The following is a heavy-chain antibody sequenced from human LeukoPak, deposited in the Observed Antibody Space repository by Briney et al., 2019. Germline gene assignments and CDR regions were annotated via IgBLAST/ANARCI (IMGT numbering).Heavy chain of an antibody. D-gene: IGHD6-19*01. CDR2: INPNSGDT. CDR1: GYTFTGSY. CDR3: ARGTGWYHLDY. J-gene: IGHJ4*02. Sequence: GASVKVSCKASGYTFTGSYMHWVRQAPGQGLEWMGWINPNSGDTNYAQRFQGAVTMTRDTSISTAYMELSRLTSDDTAAYYCARGTGWYHLDYWGQGTLVTVSS. V-gene: IGHV1-2*02.